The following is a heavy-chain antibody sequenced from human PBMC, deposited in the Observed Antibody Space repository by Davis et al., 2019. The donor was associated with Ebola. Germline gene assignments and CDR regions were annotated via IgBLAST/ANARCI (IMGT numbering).Heavy chain of an antibody. V-gene: IGHV3-23*01. Sequence: GESLKISCAASGFTFSSYAMSWVRQAPGKGLEWVSAISGSGGSTYYADSVKGRFTISRDNSKNTLYLQMNSLRAEDTAVYYCAKTPAAGTGGYWGQGTLVTVSS. CDR2: ISGSGGST. CDR3: AKTPAAGTGGY. J-gene: IGHJ4*02. D-gene: IGHD6-13*01. CDR1: GFTFSSYA.